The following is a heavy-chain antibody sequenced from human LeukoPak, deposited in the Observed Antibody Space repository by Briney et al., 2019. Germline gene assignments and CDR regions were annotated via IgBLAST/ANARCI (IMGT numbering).Heavy chain of an antibody. CDR1: GYTFISYS. Sequence: ASVXVSCKASGYTFISYSISWVRQAPGQGLEWMGWISTYNGNSNYAQKFQGRVTMTTDTSTSTAYMELKSLRSDDTAVYYCARYFDILTGYDYWGQGTLVTVSS. D-gene: IGHD3-9*01. CDR3: ARYFDILTGYDY. CDR2: ISTYNGNS. V-gene: IGHV1-18*01. J-gene: IGHJ4*02.